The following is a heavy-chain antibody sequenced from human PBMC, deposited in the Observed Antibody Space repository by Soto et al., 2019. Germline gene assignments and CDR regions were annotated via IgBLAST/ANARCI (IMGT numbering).Heavy chain of an antibody. CDR2: IFHSGSA. J-gene: IGHJ6*02. Sequence: QVQLQESGPGLVKPSGSPSLTCAVSGDSISSSHWWSWVRQPPGKGLEWIGEIFHSGSANYNPSLNSRVSMSLDKSKNQFSLRLNSVTAADTAVYYCTRLEAVRFYYAMDVWGQGTTVTVSS. D-gene: IGHD6-13*01. V-gene: IGHV4-4*02. CDR3: TRLEAVRFYYAMDV. CDR1: GDSISSSHW.